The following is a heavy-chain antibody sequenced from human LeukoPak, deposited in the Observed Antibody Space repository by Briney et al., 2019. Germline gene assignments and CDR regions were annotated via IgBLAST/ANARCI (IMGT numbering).Heavy chain of an antibody. J-gene: IGHJ4*02. CDR3: ARAGYSSSWYAQFPFSFDY. CDR2: INHSGST. CDR1: GGSFSGYY. V-gene: IGHV4-34*01. D-gene: IGHD6-13*01. Sequence: KPSETLSLTCAVYGGSFSGYYWSWIRQPPGKGLEWIGEINHSGSTNYNPSLKSRVTISVDTSKNQFSLKLSSVTAADTAVYYCARAGYSSSWYAQFPFSFDYWGQGTLVTVSS.